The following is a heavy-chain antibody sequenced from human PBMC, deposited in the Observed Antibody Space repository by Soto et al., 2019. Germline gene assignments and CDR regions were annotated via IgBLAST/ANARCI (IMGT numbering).Heavy chain of an antibody. V-gene: IGHV3-48*02. J-gene: IGHJ6*02. Sequence: EVQLVESGGGLVQPGGSLRLSCAASGFTFSSYSMNWVRQAPGKGLEWVSYISSSSGTIYYADSVKGRFTISRDNAKNSLYLQMNSLRDEDTAVYYCARDHSDWNYSEYYYYGMDVWGQGTTVTVSS. CDR3: ARDHSDWNYSEYYYYGMDV. D-gene: IGHD1-7*01. CDR2: ISSSSGTI. CDR1: GFTFSSYS.